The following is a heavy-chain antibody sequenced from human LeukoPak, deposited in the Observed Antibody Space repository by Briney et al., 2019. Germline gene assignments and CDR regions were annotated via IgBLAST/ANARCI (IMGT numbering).Heavy chain of an antibody. J-gene: IGHJ4*02. D-gene: IGHD1-26*01. CDR3: VNDVSGSYTFDY. V-gene: IGHV3-64D*09. Sequence: GGSLRLSCSASGFTFSSSAMHWVRQAPGKGLEYVSGINDNGRATHYGDSLKGRFTISRDNSKDTLYLQMSTLTTEDTAIYYCVNDVSGSYTFDYWGQGTLVTVSS. CDR2: INDNGRAT. CDR1: GFTFSSSA.